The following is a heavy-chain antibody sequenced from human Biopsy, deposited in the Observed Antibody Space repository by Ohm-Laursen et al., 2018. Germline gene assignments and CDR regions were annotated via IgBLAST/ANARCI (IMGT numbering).Heavy chain of an antibody. CDR2: INPNSGNA. Sequence: ASVKVSCNASGYTFAGYYLHWVRQAPGHGLEWMGWINPNSGNANYAQSFQGRLTVTRDTSISTAYMELTSLTFDDTAIYYCARGPHSGSHSCFDYWDRGTLVTVSS. J-gene: IGHJ4*02. D-gene: IGHD1-26*01. V-gene: IGHV1-2*02. CDR1: GYTFAGYY. CDR3: ARGPHSGSHSCFDY.